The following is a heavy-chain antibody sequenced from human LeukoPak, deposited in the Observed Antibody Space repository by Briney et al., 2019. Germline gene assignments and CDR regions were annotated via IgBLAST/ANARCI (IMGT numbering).Heavy chain of an antibody. CDR3: ASLGYSYGNHHFDY. D-gene: IGHD5-18*01. CDR1: GFTFSSYA. CDR2: ISGSGGST. J-gene: IGHJ4*02. Sequence: PGGSLRLSCAASGFTFSSYAMSWVRQAPGKGLEWVSAISGSGGSTYYADSVKDRFTISRDNSKNTLYLQMNSLRAEDTAVYYCASLGYSYGNHHFDYWGQGTLVTVSS. V-gene: IGHV3-23*01.